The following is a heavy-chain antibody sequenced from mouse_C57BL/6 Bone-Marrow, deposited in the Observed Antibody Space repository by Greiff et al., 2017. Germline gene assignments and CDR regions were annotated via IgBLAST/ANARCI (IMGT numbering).Heavy chain of an antibody. CDR1: GYAFSSYW. V-gene: IGHV1-80*01. D-gene: IGHD4-1*01. J-gene: IGHJ2*01. CDR2: IYPGDGDT. CDR3: ARGDPGTYYFDY. Sequence: QVQLQQSGAELVKPGASVKISCKASGYAFSSYWMNWVKQRPGKGLEWIGQIYPGDGDTNYNGKFKGKATLTADKSSSTAYMQLSSLTSEDSAVYFCARGDPGTYYFDYWGQGTTLTVSS.